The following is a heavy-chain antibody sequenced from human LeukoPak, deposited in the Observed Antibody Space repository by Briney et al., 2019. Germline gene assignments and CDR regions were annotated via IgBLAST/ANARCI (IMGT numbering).Heavy chain of an antibody. V-gene: IGHV1-18*01. CDR3: AREYCSTTRCYMADY. J-gene: IGHJ4*02. CDR2: ISGYNGNT. CDR1: GYRFTSYG. Sequence: ASVKVSCKASGYRFTSYGISWVRQAPGQGLEWMGWISGYNGNTNYAQKLQGRVTMTTDASTSTAYMELRSLRSDDTAVYYCAREYCSTTRCYMADYWGQGTLVTVSS. D-gene: IGHD2-2*01.